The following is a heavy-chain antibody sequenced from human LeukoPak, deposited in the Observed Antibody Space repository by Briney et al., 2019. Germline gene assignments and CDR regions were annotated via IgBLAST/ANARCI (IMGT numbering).Heavy chain of an antibody. D-gene: IGHD2-8*01. CDR2: INPNSGDP. V-gene: IGHV1-2*02. Sequence: GASVKVSCKASGYTFTGYYIHWVRQAPGQGLEWMGWINPNSGDPNYPQKFQGRVTMTRDTSISTAYMEMSSLTSDDTAVYYCARSARHCNNGVCFTDYYIDLWGKGTTVIVSS. J-gene: IGHJ6*03. CDR1: GYTFTGYY. CDR3: ARSARHCNNGVCFTDYYIDL.